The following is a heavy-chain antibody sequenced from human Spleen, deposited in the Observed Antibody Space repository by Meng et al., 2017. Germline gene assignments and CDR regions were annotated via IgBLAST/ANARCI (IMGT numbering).Heavy chain of an antibody. J-gene: IGHJ5*02. D-gene: IGHD3-16*01. Sequence: QIQLVESGGGVVQRGGSLRPACANSGFTFTDYAMHWVRQAPGKGQQWVAIVSHDGNSGCYADSVKGRFSVSRDNFKNIQFLHMNSLRPEDTALYYCARDKSHYDGRSGWFDPWGQGTLVTVSS. CDR2: VSHDGNSG. CDR1: GFTFTDYA. CDR3: ARDKSHYDGRSGWFDP. V-gene: IGHV3-30-3*01.